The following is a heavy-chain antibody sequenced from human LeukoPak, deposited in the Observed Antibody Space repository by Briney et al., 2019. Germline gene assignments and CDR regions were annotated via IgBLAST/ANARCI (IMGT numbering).Heavy chain of an antibody. CDR1: GYSFPNYW. CDR3: ARPAYCGGDCYSPLDY. CDR2: IYPGDSDT. V-gene: IGHV5-51*01. D-gene: IGHD2-21*02. Sequence: GEALKISCKGSGYSFPNYWIGWVRQMPGKGLEWMGIIYPGDSDTRYSPSFQGQVTISADKSISTAYLQWSSLKASDTAMYYCARPAYCGGDCYSPLDYWGQGTLVTVSS. J-gene: IGHJ4*02.